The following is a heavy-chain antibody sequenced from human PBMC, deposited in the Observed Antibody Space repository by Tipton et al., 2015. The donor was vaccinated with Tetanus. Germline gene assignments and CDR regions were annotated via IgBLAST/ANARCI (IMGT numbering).Heavy chain of an antibody. J-gene: IGHJ4*02. V-gene: IGHV4-59*01. CDR2: ISHSGSP. CDR1: GGSITKDY. D-gene: IGHD6-19*01. CDR3: AGSQWLDGFIFDY. Sequence: TLSLTCNVSGGSITKDYWSWIRQSPGKTLEWIGYISHSGSPNYNPSLKSRATVSVDTSKNQFSLDLTSVTAADTGVYYCAGSQWLDGFIFDYWGQGSLVPVAS.